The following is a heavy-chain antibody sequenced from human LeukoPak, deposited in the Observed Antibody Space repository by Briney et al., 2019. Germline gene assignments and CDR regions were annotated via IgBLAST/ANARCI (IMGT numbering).Heavy chain of an antibody. CDR1: GGSISSYY. CDR2: IYTSAST. D-gene: IGHD1-26*01. J-gene: IGHJ4*02. Sequence: PSETLSLTCTVSGGSISSYYWSLIRQPAGTGLEWIGRIYTSASTNYNPSLKSRVTMSVDTSKNQFSLKLSSVTAADAAVYYCASEVDRMAFDYWGQGTLVTVSS. CDR3: ASEVDRMAFDY. V-gene: IGHV4-4*07.